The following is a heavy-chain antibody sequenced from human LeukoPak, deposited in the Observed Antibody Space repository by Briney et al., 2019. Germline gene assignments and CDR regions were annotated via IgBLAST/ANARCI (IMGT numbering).Heavy chain of an antibody. V-gene: IGHV4-61*02. CDR3: ARGVVDSSGYYDIPATNAFDI. CDR1: GGSISSGSYY. D-gene: IGHD3-22*01. Sequence: PSETLSLTCTVSGGSISSGSYYWSWIRQPAGKGLEWIGRIYTSGSTNYNPSLKSRVTISVDTSKNQFSLKLSSVTAADTAVYYCARGVVDSSGYYDIPATNAFDIWGQGTMVTVSS. CDR2: IYTSGST. J-gene: IGHJ3*02.